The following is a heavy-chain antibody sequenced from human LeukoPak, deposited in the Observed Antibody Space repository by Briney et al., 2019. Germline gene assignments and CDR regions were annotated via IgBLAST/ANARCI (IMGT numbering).Heavy chain of an antibody. D-gene: IGHD6-19*01. CDR1: GFTLDDYG. V-gene: IGHV3-20*04. CDR3: ASVLVGSSGWLFEY. J-gene: IGHJ4*02. Sequence: GGSLRLSCAASGFTLDDYGMSWVRQAPGKGLEWVSGINWNGGSTGYADSVKGRFTISRDSAKNSLYLQVNSLRAEDTAVYYCASVLVGSSGWLFEYWGQGTLVTVPS. CDR2: INWNGGST.